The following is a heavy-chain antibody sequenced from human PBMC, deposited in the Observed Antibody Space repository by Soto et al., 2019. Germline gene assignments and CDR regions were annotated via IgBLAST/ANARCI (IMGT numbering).Heavy chain of an antibody. CDR2: IYYSGNT. CDR3: ARDRLMATAGTARHYFGLDA. V-gene: IGHV4-31*03. D-gene: IGHD5-18*01. J-gene: IGHJ6*02. Sequence: SETLSLTCTVSGGSIRSGGYYWSWVRQNPRRGLEWIGNIYYSGNTYYNPSLKSRLTISVDTSKNQFSLNLSSVTAADTAVYYCARDRLMATAGTARHYFGLDAWGQGTTVTVSS. CDR1: GGSIRSGGYY.